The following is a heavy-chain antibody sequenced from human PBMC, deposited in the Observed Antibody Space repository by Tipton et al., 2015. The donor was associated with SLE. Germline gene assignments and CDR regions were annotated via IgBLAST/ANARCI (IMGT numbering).Heavy chain of an antibody. CDR2: IYYSGST. Sequence: TLSLTCTVSGGPISSYYRSWIRQPPGKGLEWIGYIYYSGSTNYNPSLKSRVTISVDTSKNQFSLKLSSVTAADTAVYYCASSYDFWSGYFDYWGQGTLVTVSS. CDR3: ASSYDFWSGYFDY. J-gene: IGHJ4*02. CDR1: GGPISSYY. V-gene: IGHV4-59*01. D-gene: IGHD3-3*01.